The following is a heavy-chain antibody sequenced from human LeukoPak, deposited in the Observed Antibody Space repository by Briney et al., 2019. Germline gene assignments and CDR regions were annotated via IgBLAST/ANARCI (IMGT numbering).Heavy chain of an antibody. Sequence: GGPLRLSCAASGFTFSSYAMSWVRQAPGKGLEWVSAISGSGGSTYYADSVKGRFTISRDNSKNTLYLQMNSLRAEGTAIYYCAKGPYSGFSWGQGTLVTVSS. V-gene: IGHV3-23*01. D-gene: IGHD4-11*01. CDR2: ISGSGGST. CDR1: GFTFSSYA. J-gene: IGHJ5*02. CDR3: AKGPYSGFS.